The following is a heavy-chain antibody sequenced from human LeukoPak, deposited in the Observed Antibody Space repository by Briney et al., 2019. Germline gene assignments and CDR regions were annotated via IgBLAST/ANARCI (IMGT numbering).Heavy chain of an antibody. CDR3: AKGPYSGSYYALFY. CDR2: INGSGGSA. Sequence: GGSLRLSCAASGFTFSSYAMSWVRQAPGKGLEWVSAINGSGGSAYYADSVKGRFTISRDNSKNTLYLQMNSLRAEDTAVYYCAKGPYSGSYYALFYWGQGTLVTVSS. D-gene: IGHD1-26*01. J-gene: IGHJ4*02. CDR1: GFTFSSYA. V-gene: IGHV3-23*01.